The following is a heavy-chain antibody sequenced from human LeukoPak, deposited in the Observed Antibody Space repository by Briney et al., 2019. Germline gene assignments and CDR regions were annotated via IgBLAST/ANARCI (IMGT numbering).Heavy chain of an antibody. CDR1: GYTFTSYG. CDR3: GRGGGYSYGDVEWFDP. D-gene: IGHD5-18*01. CDR2: ISSYNGNT. Sequence: ASVNVSCNPSGYTFTSYGISWVRQAPGQGLEWMEWISSYNGNTNYAHNLQGRVTMTTDTSTTTAYMELRSLRSDDTAVYYCGRGGGYSYGDVEWFDPWGQGTLVTVSS. V-gene: IGHV1-18*01. J-gene: IGHJ5*02.